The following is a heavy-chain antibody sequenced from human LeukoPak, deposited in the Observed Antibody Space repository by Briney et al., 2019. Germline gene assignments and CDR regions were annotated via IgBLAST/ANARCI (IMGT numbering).Heavy chain of an antibody. CDR1: GGTFSSYA. CDR2: IIPIFGTA. V-gene: IGHV1-69*13. J-gene: IGHJ3*02. D-gene: IGHD3-22*01. CDR3: ARVAHPYYDSSGPSWSSAFDI. Sequence: SVKVSCKASGGTFSSYAISWVRQAPGQGLEWMGGIIPIFGTANYAQKFQGRVTITADESTSTAYMELSSLRSEDTAVYYCARVAHPYYDSSGPSWSSAFDIWGQGTMATVSS.